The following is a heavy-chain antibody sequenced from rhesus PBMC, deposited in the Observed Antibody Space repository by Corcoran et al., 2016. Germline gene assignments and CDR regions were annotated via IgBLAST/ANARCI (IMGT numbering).Heavy chain of an antibody. CDR2: IHGYSWST. CDR3: TSRVRYRFDV. D-gene: IGHD3-9*01. Sequence: QVQLQKSGPGLVKPSETLSLTCAVFGGSFRSSWWHWIIQPPGKGLEWIGEIHGYSWSTNYNPSLQSRFSMSMDVSKNQFSLRLTSVTAADTAVYYCTSRVRYRFDVWGPGVLVSVSS. J-gene: IGHJ5-1*01. CDR1: GGSFRSSW. V-gene: IGHV4-80*01.